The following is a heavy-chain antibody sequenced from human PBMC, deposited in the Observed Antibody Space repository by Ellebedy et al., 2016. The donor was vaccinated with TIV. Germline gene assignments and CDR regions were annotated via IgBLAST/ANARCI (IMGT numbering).Heavy chain of an antibody. Sequence: SGPTLVKPTQTLTLTCTYSGFSLSTSAMCVNWIRQPPGEALEWLARIDWDDDKFYNTSLRPRLTVSKDSSKNQVVLTMTNMDPVDTATYYCAGGRSSGWAFDYWGLGALVTVSS. J-gene: IGHJ4*01. CDR2: IDWDDDK. CDR1: GFSLSTSAMC. V-gene: IGHV2-70*17. CDR3: AGGRSSGWAFDY. D-gene: IGHD6-19*01.